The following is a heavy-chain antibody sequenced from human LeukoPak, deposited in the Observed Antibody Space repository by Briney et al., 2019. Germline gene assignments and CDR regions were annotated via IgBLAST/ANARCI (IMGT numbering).Heavy chain of an antibody. J-gene: IGHJ4*02. D-gene: IGHD3-10*01. CDR2: IYTSGST. Sequence: SQTLSLTCTVSGGSISSGSYYWTWIRQPAGKGLEWIGRIYTSGSTNYNPSLKSRVTISVDTSKNQFSLKLSSVTAADTAVYYCAREGRDYYGSGSYFDYWGQGTLVTVSS. CDR1: GGSISSGSYY. V-gene: IGHV4-61*02. CDR3: AREGRDYYGSGSYFDY.